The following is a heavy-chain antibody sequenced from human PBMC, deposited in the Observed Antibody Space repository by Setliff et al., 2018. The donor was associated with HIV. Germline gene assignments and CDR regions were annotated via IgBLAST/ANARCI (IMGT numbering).Heavy chain of an antibody. V-gene: IGHV1-8*01. CDR3: VRGPSSGWPAYYYYMDV. CDR1: GAIFTTYD. CDR2: MNPNSGDT. J-gene: IGHJ6*03. Sequence: ASVKVSCKTSGAIFTTYDINWVRQATGQGLEWMGWMNPNSGDTAYAQKFQGRVNMTRDTSISTAYLELSSLISEDTAVYYCVRGPSSGWPAYYYYMDVWGKGTTVTVSS. D-gene: IGHD6-19*01.